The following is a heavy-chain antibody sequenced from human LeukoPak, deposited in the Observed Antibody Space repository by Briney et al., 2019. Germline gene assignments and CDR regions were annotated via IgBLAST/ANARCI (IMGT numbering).Heavy chain of an antibody. D-gene: IGHD2-2*01. Sequence: GGSLRLSCAASGFTFSSYSMNWVRQAPGKGLEWVSSISSSSSYIYYADSVKGRFTISRGNAKNSLYLQMNSLRAEDTAVYYCASSSTSATFGIWGQGTMVTVSS. V-gene: IGHV3-21*01. CDR1: GFTFSSYS. CDR3: ASSSTSATFGI. CDR2: ISSSSSYI. J-gene: IGHJ3*02.